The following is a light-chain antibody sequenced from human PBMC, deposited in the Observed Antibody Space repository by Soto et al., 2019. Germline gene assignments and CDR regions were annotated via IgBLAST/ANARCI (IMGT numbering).Light chain of an antibody. V-gene: IGKV3-11*01. Sequence: EIVLTQSPATLSLSPGETATLSCRASQRIYINLAWYQQKPGQAPRLLIYDASNRAAGIPDRFSGSGSGTDFTLTISSLEPEDFAVYYCQQGGNRPPLTFGGGTKVEIK. CDR2: DAS. CDR3: QQGGNRPPLT. J-gene: IGKJ4*01. CDR1: QRIYIN.